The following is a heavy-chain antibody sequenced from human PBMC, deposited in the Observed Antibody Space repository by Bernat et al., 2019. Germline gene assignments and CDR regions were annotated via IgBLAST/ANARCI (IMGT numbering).Heavy chain of an antibody. CDR3: ASRLRIPMMDV. Sequence: EVQLVESGGGLVQPGRSLRLSCAASGFTFSDYEMNWVRQAPGKGLEWVSYISSSGGTMYYADSVKGRFTISRDNAKISLYLQMNSLRAEDTAIYYCASRLRIPMMDVWGQGTTVTVSS. D-gene: IGHD5-12*01. V-gene: IGHV3-48*03. CDR2: ISSSGGTM. J-gene: IGHJ6*02. CDR1: GFTFSDYE.